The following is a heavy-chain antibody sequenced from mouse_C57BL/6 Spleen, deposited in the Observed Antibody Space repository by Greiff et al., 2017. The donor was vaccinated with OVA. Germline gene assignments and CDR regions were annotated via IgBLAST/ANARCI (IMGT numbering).Heavy chain of an antibody. D-gene: IGHD1-1*01. CDR1: GYAFSSYW. Sequence: QVHVKQSGAELVKPGASVKISCKASGYAFSSYWMNWVKQRPGKGLEWIGQIYPGDGDTNYNGKFKGKATLTADKSSSTAYMQLSSLTSEDSAVYFCAREYYGSSEYFDVWGTGTTVTVSS. V-gene: IGHV1-80*01. J-gene: IGHJ1*03. CDR2: IYPGDGDT. CDR3: AREYYGSSEYFDV.